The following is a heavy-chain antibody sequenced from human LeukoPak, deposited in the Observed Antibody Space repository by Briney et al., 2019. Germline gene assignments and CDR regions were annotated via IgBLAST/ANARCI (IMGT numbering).Heavy chain of an antibody. Sequence: SETLSLTCAVYGGSFSGYYWSWIRQPPGKGLEWIGEINHSGSTNYNPSLKSRVTISIDTSKNQFSLKLSSVTAADTAVYYCARGRFDYYDTSGYYRPREYYYYYYYMDVWGKGTTVTISS. J-gene: IGHJ6*03. CDR2: INHSGST. CDR1: GGSFSGYY. CDR3: ARGRFDYYDTSGYYRPREYYYYYYYMDV. V-gene: IGHV4-34*01. D-gene: IGHD3-22*01.